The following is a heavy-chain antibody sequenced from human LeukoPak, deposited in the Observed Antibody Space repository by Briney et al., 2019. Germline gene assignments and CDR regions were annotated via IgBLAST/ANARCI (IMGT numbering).Heavy chain of an antibody. Sequence: GGSLRLSCSASGFIVSGNYMSWVRQAPGKGLEWVSFIFGGRSTYYADSVKGRFTTSIDSSKSTLYLQMDNLRAEDTAVYFCARRSYHAHYWGQGTLVTVSS. V-gene: IGHV3-66*01. CDR1: GFIVSGNY. D-gene: IGHD1-26*01. CDR2: IFGGRST. J-gene: IGHJ4*02. CDR3: ARRSYHAHY.